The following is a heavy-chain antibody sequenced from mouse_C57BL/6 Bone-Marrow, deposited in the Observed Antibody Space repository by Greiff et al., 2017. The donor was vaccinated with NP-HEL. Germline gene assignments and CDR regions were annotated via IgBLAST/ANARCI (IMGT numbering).Heavy chain of an antibody. Sequence: EVQLKESGPGLVKPSQSLSLTCSVTGYSITSGYYWNWIRQFPGNKLEWMGYISYDGSNNYNPSLKNRISITRDTSKNQFFLKLNSVTTEDTATYYCAIITTVVATYYAMDYWGQGTSVTVSS. V-gene: IGHV3-6*01. CDR3: AIITTVVATYYAMDY. J-gene: IGHJ4*01. CDR2: ISYDGSN. D-gene: IGHD1-1*01. CDR1: GYSITSGYY.